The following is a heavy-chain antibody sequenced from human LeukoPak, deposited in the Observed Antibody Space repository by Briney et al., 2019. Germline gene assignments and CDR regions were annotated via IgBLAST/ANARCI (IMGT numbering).Heavy chain of an antibody. Sequence: EASVTLSCESTGYTVTAYYMYWVRQPPRQGLGWMGWINPNSGATNYAQKFRGRVAMTRDTSISTAYMELSRLTSDDTAVFYCAREDYVSMGVDYWGQGTLVTVSS. CDR3: AREDYVSMGVDY. J-gene: IGHJ4*02. CDR2: INPNSGAT. CDR1: GYTVTAYY. D-gene: IGHD3-16*01. V-gene: IGHV1-2*02.